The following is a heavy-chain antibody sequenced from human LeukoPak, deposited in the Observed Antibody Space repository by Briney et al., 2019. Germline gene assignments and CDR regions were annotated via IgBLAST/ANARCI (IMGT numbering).Heavy chain of an antibody. CDR1: GGTFSNYA. J-gene: IGHJ5*02. CDR2: IIPIFGTA. V-gene: IGHV1-69*01. CDR3: ARGAYSSSWYQTTQTSNWFDP. Sequence: SVKVSCKASGGTFSNYAISWVRQAPGQGLEWMGGIIPIFGTANYAQKFQGRVTITADESTSTAYMELSSLRSEDTAVYYCARGAYSSSWYQTTQTSNWFDPWGQGTLVTVSS. D-gene: IGHD6-13*01.